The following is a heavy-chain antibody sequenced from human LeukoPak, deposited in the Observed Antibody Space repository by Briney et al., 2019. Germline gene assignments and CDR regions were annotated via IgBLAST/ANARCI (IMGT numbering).Heavy chain of an antibody. V-gene: IGHV4-34*01. CDR3: ARLLDYDFWSGSLDY. CDR2: INHSGST. J-gene: IGHJ4*02. Sequence: PSETLSLTCAVYGGSFSGYYWSWIRQPPGKGLEWIGEINHSGSTNYNPSLKSRVTISVDTSKNQFSLKLSSVTAADTAVYYCARLLDYDFWSGSLDYWGQGTLVTVSS. CDR1: GGSFSGYY. D-gene: IGHD3-3*01.